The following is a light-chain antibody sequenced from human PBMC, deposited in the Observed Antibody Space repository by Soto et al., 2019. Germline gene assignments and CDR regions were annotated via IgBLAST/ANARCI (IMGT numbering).Light chain of an antibody. CDR1: SRSIASNY. CDR2: EDN. V-gene: IGLV6-57*03. CDR3: QSYNSSNQVV. Sequence: NFMLTQPHSLSESPGKTVTISCARSSRSIASNYVQWYQQRPGSAPTTVIYEDNQRPSGVPDRFSGSIDSSSNSASLTISGLQTEDEADYYCQSYNSSNQVVFGGGTQLTVL. J-gene: IGLJ2*01.